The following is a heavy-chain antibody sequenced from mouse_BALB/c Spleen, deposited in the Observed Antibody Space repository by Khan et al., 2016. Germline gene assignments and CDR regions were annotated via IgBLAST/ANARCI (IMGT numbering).Heavy chain of an antibody. CDR1: GFTFSSYA. D-gene: IGHD2-12*01. J-gene: IGHJ4*01. V-gene: IGHV5-6-5*01. CDR3: AVYYSYDEGYYYAMDY. Sequence: EVELVESGGGLVKPGGSLKLSCAASGFTFSSYAMSWVRQTPEKRLEWVASITSGGSTYYPDSVKGRFTISRDTARNILYLQMSSLRSEDTAMYYCAVYYSYDEGYYYAMDYWGQGTSVTVSS. CDR2: ITSGGST.